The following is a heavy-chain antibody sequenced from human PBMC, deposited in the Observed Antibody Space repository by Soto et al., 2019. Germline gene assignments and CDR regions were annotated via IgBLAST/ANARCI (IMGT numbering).Heavy chain of an antibody. V-gene: IGHV4-59*01. Sequence: RQPPGKGLEWLAYIYDDGSANYNPSLKSRATISLDMSKNQFSLKLTSVTAADTAVYYCARDKYCSGGSCRKNWFDPWGQGTLVTVSS. J-gene: IGHJ5*02. CDR2: IYDDGSA. CDR3: ARDKYCSGGSCRKNWFDP. D-gene: IGHD2-15*01.